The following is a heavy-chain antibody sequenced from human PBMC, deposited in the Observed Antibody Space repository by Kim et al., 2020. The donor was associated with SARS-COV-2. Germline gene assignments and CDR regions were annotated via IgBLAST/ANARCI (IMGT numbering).Heavy chain of an antibody. CDR2: INPNSGGT. CDR3: ASEDIAAAGTGAFDI. CDR1: GYTFTGYY. Sequence: ASVQVSCKASGYTFTGYYMHWVRQAAGQGLEWMGWINPNSGGTNYAQKFQGRVTMTRDTSISTAYMELSRLRSDDTAVYYCASEDIAAAGTGAFDIWGQGTMVTVSS. J-gene: IGHJ3*02. V-gene: IGHV1-2*02. D-gene: IGHD6-13*01.